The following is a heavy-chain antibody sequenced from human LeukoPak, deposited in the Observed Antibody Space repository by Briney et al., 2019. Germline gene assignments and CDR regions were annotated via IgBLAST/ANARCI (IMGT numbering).Heavy chain of an antibody. CDR2: ISYDGSNK. Sequence: PGGSLRLSCAASGFTFSSYAMHWVRQAPGKGLEWVAVISYDGSNKYYADSVKGRFTISRDNSKNTLYLQMNSLRAEDTAVYYCARDGSSSAGNYYYYGMDVWGKGTTVTVSS. CDR3: ARDGSSSAGNYYYYGMDV. D-gene: IGHD6-6*01. CDR1: GFTFSSYA. V-gene: IGHV3-30-3*01. J-gene: IGHJ6*04.